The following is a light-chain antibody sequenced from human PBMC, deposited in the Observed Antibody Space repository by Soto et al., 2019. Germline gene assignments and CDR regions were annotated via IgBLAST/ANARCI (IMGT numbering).Light chain of an antibody. Sequence: SYELTQPPSVSVSPGQTASITCSGDKLGYKYACWYQQKPGQSPVLVIYQDSKRPSGIPERFSGSNSGNTATLTIRGTQAMDEADYYCQAWDSSTHYVFGTGTKLTVL. J-gene: IGLJ1*01. CDR1: KLGYKY. CDR3: QAWDSSTHYV. V-gene: IGLV3-1*01. CDR2: QDS.